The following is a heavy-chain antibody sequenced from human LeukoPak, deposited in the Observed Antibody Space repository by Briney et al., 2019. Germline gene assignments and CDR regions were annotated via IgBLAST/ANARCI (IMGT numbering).Heavy chain of an antibody. V-gene: IGHV3-30*02. Sequence: GGSLRLSCAASGFTFNNYGMHWVRQAPGKGLEWVAFIRSDGSNKYYADSVKGRFTISRDNSKNTLYLQMNSLRTEDTAVYYCAKESGSSVTYYYYMNVWGKGTTVPVSS. CDR1: GFTFNNYG. CDR2: IRSDGSNK. CDR3: AKESGSSVTYYYYMNV. J-gene: IGHJ6*03. D-gene: IGHD6-25*01.